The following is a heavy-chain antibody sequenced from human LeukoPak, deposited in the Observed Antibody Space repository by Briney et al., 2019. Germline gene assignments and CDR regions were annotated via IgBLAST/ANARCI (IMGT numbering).Heavy chain of an antibody. V-gene: IGHV4-59*01. CDR3: ARGGVNYKIAGL. D-gene: IGHD3-10*01. J-gene: IGHJ4*02. CDR2: IYYSGST. CDR1: GGSITSYY. Sequence: SETLSLTCTVSGGSITSYYRSWIRQPPGKGLEWIGYIYYSGSTNYNPSLKSRVTISVDTSKNQFSLKLSSVTAADTAVYYCARGGVNYKIAGLWGQGALVTVSS.